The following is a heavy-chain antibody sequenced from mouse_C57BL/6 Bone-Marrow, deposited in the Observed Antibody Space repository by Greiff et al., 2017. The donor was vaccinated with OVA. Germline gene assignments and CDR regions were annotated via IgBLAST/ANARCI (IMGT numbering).Heavy chain of an antibody. CDR2: ISAGGGYT. J-gene: IGHJ3*01. CDR3: ARYYGEFAY. V-gene: IGHV5-4*03. Sequence: EVMLVESGGGLVKPGGSLKLSCAASGFTFSSYAMSWVRQTPEKRLEWVATISAGGGYTYYTDNVKGRFPISRDNAKNNLYLPMSQLRSEYTAMYYCARYYGEFAYWGQGTLVTVSA. D-gene: IGHD1-2*01. CDR1: GFTFSSYA.